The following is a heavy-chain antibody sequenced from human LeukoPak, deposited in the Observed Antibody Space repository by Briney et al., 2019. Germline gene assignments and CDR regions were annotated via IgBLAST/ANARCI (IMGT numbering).Heavy chain of an antibody. CDR2: IKQDGSEK. Sequence: QPGGSLRLSCAASGFTFSRYWMSWVRQAPGKGLEWVANIKQDGSEKYYVDSVKGRFTISRDNAKNSLYLQMNSLRAEDTAVYYCARDSPPARPYYYYYYMDVWGKGTTVTVSS. J-gene: IGHJ6*03. D-gene: IGHD6-6*01. CDR3: ARDSPPARPYYYYYYMDV. CDR1: GFTFSRYW. V-gene: IGHV3-7*01.